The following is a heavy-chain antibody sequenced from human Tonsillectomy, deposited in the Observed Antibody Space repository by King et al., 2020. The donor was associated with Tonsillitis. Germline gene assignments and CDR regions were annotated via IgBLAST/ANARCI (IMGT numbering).Heavy chain of an antibody. CDR1: GFSLSNFY. CDR2: VRQDGREQ. D-gene: IGHD1-26*01. CDR3: ARGGVVGGKDDAADI. Sequence: EVQLVESGGGLVQPGGSLRLSCAASGFSLSNFYMTWVRQAPGKGLEWVANVRQDGREQFYVDSVKGRFTIYRDNTKNSVYLQMNRLRVEDTAMYYCARGGVVGGKDDAADIWGQGTVVTVSS. J-gene: IGHJ3*02. V-gene: IGHV3-7*03.